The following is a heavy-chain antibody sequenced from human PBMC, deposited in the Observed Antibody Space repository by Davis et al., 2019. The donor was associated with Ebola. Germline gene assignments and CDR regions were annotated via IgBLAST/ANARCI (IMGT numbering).Heavy chain of an antibody. D-gene: IGHD2-21*02. J-gene: IGHJ3*02. CDR2: IYPGDSDT. V-gene: IGHV5-51*01. CDR1: GYSFTSYW. Sequence: KVSCMGSGYSFTSYWIGWVRQMPGKGLEWMGIIYPGDSDTRYSPSFQGQVTISADKSISTAYLQWSSLKASDTAMYYCARPQYCGGDCYLWAFDIWGQGTMVTFSS. CDR3: ARPQYCGGDCYLWAFDI.